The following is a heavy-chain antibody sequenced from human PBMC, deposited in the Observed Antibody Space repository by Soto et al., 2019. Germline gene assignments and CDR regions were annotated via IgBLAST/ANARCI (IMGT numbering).Heavy chain of an antibody. CDR2: IYPRDSDT. CDR1: GYSFATYW. CDR3: ARQTPSGLQRWFDY. Sequence: EVQLVQSGAEVKKPGESLKISCKASGYSFATYWIGWVRQMPGKGLEWMGIIYPRDSDTRYSPSFQGQVTISTDKSISTAYLQWSSLKASDTAMYYCARQTPSGLQRWFDYWGQGTLVTVSS. D-gene: IGHD3-10*01. V-gene: IGHV5-51*01. J-gene: IGHJ4*02.